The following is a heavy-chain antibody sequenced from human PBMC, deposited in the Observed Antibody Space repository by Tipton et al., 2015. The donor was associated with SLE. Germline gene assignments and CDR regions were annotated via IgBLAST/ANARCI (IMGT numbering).Heavy chain of an antibody. Sequence: TLSLTCTVSGGSISSGGYYWSWIRQHPGKGLEWIWYIYYSGSTYYNPSLKSRVTISVDTSKNQFSLKLSSVTAADTAVYYCAKGNNWGSHYYYYMDVWGKGTTVTVSS. D-gene: IGHD7-27*01. J-gene: IGHJ6*03. CDR3: AKGNNWGSHYYYYMDV. V-gene: IGHV4-31*03. CDR2: IYYSGST. CDR1: GGSISSGGYY.